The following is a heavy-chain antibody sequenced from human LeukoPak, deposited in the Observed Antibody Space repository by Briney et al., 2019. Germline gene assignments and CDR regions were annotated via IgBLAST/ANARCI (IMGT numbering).Heavy chain of an antibody. CDR3: ARVGGDYDYVWGSYRDPYYFDY. V-gene: IGHV1-69*02. Sequence: SVKVSCKASGGTFSSYTISWVRQAPGQGLEWMGRIIPILGIANYAQKFQGRVTMTRNTSISTAYMELSSLRSEDTAVYYCARVGGDYDYVWGSYRDPYYFDYWGQGTLVTVSS. CDR2: IIPILGIA. CDR1: GGTFSSYT. D-gene: IGHD3-16*02. J-gene: IGHJ4*02.